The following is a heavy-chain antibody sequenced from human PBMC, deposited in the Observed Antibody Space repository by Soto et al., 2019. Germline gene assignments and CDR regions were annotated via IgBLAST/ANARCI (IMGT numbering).Heavy chain of an antibody. CDR2: IYYSGST. J-gene: IGHJ6*02. CDR3: ASSSYGHRGYYYYGMDV. CDR1: GGSVSSGSYY. D-gene: IGHD3-10*01. Sequence: QVQLQESGPGLVKPSETLSLTCTVSGGSVSSGSYYWSWIRQPPGKGLEWIGYIYYSGSTNYNPSLKSRVTISVDTSKNQFSLKLSSVTAADTAVYYCASSSYGHRGYYYYGMDVWGQGTTVTVSS. V-gene: IGHV4-61*01.